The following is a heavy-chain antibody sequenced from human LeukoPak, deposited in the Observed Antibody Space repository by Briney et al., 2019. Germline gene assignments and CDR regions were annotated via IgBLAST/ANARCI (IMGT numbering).Heavy chain of an antibody. CDR2: ISYDGSNK. V-gene: IGHV3-30*18. Sequence: PGGSLRLSCAASGFTFSNYGMHWVRQAPGKGLEWVAVISYDGSNKYYADSVKGRFTISRDNSKNTLYLQMNGLRAEDTAVYYCVEGQPGGTQLPSWAPYYFDYWGQGTLVTVSS. CDR1: GFTFSNYG. D-gene: IGHD5-18*01. CDR3: VEGQPGGTQLPSWAPYYFDY. J-gene: IGHJ4*02.